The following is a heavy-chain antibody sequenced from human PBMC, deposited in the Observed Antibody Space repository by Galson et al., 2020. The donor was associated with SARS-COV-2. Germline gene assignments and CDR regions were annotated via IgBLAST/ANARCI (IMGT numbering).Heavy chain of an antibody. V-gene: IGHV3-48*03. CDR1: GFTFSTSE. CDR3: AREGTYYFDTSGYYLDY. D-gene: IGHD3-22*01. CDR2: ISISGSTV. Sequence: TGGSLRLSCGASGFTFSTSEMNWVRQAPGKGLEWVSYISISGSTVYYADSVKGRFTISRDNAKNSLYLQMNSLRVEDTAVYYCAREGTYYFDTSGYYLDYWGQGTLVTVSS. J-gene: IGHJ4*02.